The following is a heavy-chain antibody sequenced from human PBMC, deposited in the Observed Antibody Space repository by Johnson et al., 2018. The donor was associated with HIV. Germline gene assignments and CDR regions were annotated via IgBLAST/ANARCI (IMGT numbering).Heavy chain of an antibody. Sequence: VQLVESGGGLVQPGGSLRLSCAASGFTLNNYDMHWVRQAIGKGLEWVSGINWNGGSTGYADSVKGRFTISRDNAKNSLYLQMNSLRAEDTAVYYCAKESAFDIWGQGTMVTVSS. CDR2: INWNGGST. J-gene: IGHJ3*02. CDR3: AKESAFDI. CDR1: GFTLNNYD. V-gene: IGHV3-20*04.